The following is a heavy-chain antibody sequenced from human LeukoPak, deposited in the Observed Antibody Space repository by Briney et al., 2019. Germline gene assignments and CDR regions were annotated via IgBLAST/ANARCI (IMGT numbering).Heavy chain of an antibody. J-gene: IGHJ6*04. CDR3: ARDSKLYCSSTSCYMDV. Sequence: PGGSLRLSCAASGFTFSSYSMNWVRQAPGKGLEWVSSISSSSTSIYYADSVKGRFTISRDNAKSSLYLQVNGLGAEDTAVYYCARDSKLYCSSTSCYMDVWGKGTTVTVSS. D-gene: IGHD2-2*01. CDR1: GFTFSSYS. V-gene: IGHV3-21*01. CDR2: ISSSSTSI.